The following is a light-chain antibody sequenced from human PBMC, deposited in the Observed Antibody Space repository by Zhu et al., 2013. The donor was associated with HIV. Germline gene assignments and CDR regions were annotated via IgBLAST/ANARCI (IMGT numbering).Light chain of an antibody. J-gene: IGLJ1*01. CDR3: SSYADNDNYV. CDR2: EVS. Sequence: QSALTQPPSASGSPGQSVTISCTGTSSDVGGYNYVSWYQQHPGKAPKLMIHEVSKRPSGVPDRFSGSKSDNTASLTVSGLQADDEADYYCSSYADNDNYVFGTGTKITVL. V-gene: IGLV2-8*01. CDR1: SSDVGGYNY.